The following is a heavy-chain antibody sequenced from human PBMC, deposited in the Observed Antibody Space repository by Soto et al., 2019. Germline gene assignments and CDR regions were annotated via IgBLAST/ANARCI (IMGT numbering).Heavy chain of an antibody. CDR1: GDSINTPHYY. V-gene: IGHV4-30-4*01. CDR2: IYYSGST. CDR3: ARGYYYDNSGGPPGE. J-gene: IGHJ4*02. D-gene: IGHD3-22*01. Sequence: QVQLQESGPGLVKPSQTLSLTCTVSGDSINTPHYYWSWIRQPPGKGLEWIGYIYYSGSTYYNPSLKSRVTISEDMSKNQFSLRLSSVTAADTAVYYCARGYYYDNSGGPPGEWGQGTLVTVSS.